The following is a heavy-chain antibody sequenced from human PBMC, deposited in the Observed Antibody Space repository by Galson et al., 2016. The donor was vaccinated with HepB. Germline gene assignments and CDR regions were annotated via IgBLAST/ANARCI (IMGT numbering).Heavy chain of an antibody. D-gene: IGHD3-3*02. CDR3: ARDRDAFMASYYYYGMDV. CDR2: INPRGGGT. J-gene: IGHJ6*02. CDR1: GYTFTSYY. V-gene: IGHV1-46*01. Sequence: SVKVSCKASGYTFTSYYVNWVRQAPGQGLEWMGAINPRGGGTTYAQKFQGRVTLIRDTSTSTTYMELSSLRSGDTAVYFCARDRDAFMASYYYYGMDVWGQGTTDTVSS.